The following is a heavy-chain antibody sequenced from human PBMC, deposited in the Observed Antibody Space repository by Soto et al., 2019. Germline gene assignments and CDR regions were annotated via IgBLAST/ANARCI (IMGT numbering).Heavy chain of an antibody. CDR2: IYRRDDV. J-gene: IGHJ6*02. V-gene: IGHV2-5*04. CDR3: VHATAQIYYFYHGFDL. CDR1: AFSITTDMEG. D-gene: IGHD2-21*02. Sequence: HITLKASAPTLVKATQTLTLTCTFSAFSITTDMEGVGWVLQPPGQALEWLALIYRRDDVRYSPSLRNRRTITTDTSKRQVDLKMTNMDSLDTGTYYCVHATAQIYYFYHGFDLWGQGTTVTVSS.